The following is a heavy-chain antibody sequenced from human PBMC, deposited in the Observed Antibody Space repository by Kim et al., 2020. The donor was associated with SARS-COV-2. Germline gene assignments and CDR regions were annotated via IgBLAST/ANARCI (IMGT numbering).Heavy chain of an antibody. J-gene: IGHJ4*02. CDR2: ISHDGSST. V-gene: IGHV3-30*18. CDR3: AKDRSSSWSFDY. Sequence: GGSLRLSCAASGFTFSSCGMHWVRQAPGKGLEWLSVISHDGSSTDYTDSVKGRFTISRDNSKNTLYLQVNSLRAEDTAVYYCAKDRSSSWSFDYWGQGALVTVSS. CDR1: GFTFSSCG. D-gene: IGHD6-13*01.